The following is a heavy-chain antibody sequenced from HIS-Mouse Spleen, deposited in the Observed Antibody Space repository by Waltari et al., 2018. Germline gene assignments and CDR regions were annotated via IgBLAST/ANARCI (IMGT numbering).Heavy chain of an antibody. CDR3: AREFGLLPPISSRDYDAFDI. CDR2: IYYSGST. CDR1: GGSIRSSSYY. Sequence: QLQLQESGPGLVKPSETLSLTCTVSGGSIRSSSYYWGLTRQPPGKGLEWIGSIYYSGSTYYNPSLKSRVTISVDTSKNQFSLKLSSVTAADTAVYYCAREFGLLPPISSRDYDAFDIWGQGTMVTVSS. V-gene: IGHV4-39*07. J-gene: IGHJ3*02. D-gene: IGHD3-10*01.